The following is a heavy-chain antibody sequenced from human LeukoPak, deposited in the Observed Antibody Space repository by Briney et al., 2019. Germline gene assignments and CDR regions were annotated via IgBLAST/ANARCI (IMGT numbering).Heavy chain of an antibody. D-gene: IGHD2-2*03. V-gene: IGHV4-30-2*01. J-gene: IGHJ4*02. CDR1: GGSISSGGYS. CDR3: ARETLGYCSSTSCRYFDY. CDR2: IYHSEST. Sequence: SQTLSLTCAVSGGSISSGGYSWSWIRQPPGKGLEWIGYIYHSESTYYNPSLKSRVTISVDRSKNQFSLKLSSVTAADTAVYYCARETLGYCSSTSCRYFDYWGQGTLVTVSS.